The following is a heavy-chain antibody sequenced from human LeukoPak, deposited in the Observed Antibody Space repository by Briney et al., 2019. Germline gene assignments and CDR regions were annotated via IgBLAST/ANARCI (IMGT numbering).Heavy chain of an antibody. V-gene: IGHV1-2*02. CDR1: GYTFTDYY. D-gene: IGHD6-13*01. CDR3: ATEEVIAAAGPTLDY. Sequence: GASVKVSCKASGYTFTDYYMHWVRQAPGQGREWMGWINPNSGGTNYAQKFQGRVTMTRDTSISTAYMELSRLRSDDTAVFYCATEEVIAAAGPTLDYWGQGTLVTVSS. J-gene: IGHJ4*02. CDR2: INPNSGGT.